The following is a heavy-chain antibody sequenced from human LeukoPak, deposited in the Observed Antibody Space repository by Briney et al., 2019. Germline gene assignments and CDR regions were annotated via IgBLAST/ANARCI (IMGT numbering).Heavy chain of an antibody. CDR3: ASLPAVVGTGAPFDY. Sequence: GSAVKVSCKASGGTFSSYAFSWVRQPPGQGLEWMGGIIPIFGTSNNAQKFQGRGTITADKPTSTAYMDLSRLRSQDTAVYYCASLPAVVGTGAPFDYWGQGTLVTVSS. J-gene: IGHJ4*02. CDR1: GGTFSSYA. V-gene: IGHV1-69*06. D-gene: IGHD6-19*01. CDR2: IIPIFGTS.